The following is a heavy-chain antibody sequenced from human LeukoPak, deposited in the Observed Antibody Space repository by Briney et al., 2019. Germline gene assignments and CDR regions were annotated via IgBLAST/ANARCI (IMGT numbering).Heavy chain of an antibody. V-gene: IGHV5-51*01. CDR2: IYPGDSDT. Sequence: GESLKISCKGSGYSLTSYWIGWVRQMPGKGLEWMGIIYPGDSDTRYSPSFQGQVTISADKSISTAYLQWSSLKASDTAMYYCATSARNGAVAGTHLDGIWGQGTMVTVSS. CDR3: ATSARNGAVAGTHLDGI. J-gene: IGHJ3*02. CDR1: GYSLTSYW. D-gene: IGHD6-19*01.